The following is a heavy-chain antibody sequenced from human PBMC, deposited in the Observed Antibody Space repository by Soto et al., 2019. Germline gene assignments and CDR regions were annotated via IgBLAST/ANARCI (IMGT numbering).Heavy chain of an antibody. Sequence: SETLSLTCTVSGGSISSSSYYLGWIRQPPGKGLEWIGSIYYSGSTYYNPSLKSRVTISVDTSKNQFSLKLSSVTAADTAVYYCARRIAVAGPTHYWGQGTLVTVSS. CDR1: GGSISSSSYY. V-gene: IGHV4-39*01. CDR2: IYYSGST. J-gene: IGHJ4*02. CDR3: ARRIAVAGPTHY. D-gene: IGHD6-19*01.